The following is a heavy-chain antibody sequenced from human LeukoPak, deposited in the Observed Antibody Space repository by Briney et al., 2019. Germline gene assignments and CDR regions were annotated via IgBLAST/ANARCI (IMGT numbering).Heavy chain of an antibody. CDR3: ARGMGIMAVAGRRWFDP. CDR1: GFTFSSYG. D-gene: IGHD6-19*01. V-gene: IGHV3-33*01. Sequence: PGRSLRLSCAASGFTFSSYGMHWVRQAPGKGLEWVAVIWYDGSNKYYADSVKGRFTISRDNSKNTLYLQMNSLRAEDTAVYYCARGMGIMAVAGRRWFDPWGQGTLATVSS. J-gene: IGHJ5*02. CDR2: IWYDGSNK.